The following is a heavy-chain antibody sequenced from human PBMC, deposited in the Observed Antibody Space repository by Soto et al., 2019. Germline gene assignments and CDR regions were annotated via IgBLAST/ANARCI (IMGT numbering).Heavy chain of an antibody. D-gene: IGHD6-13*01. CDR3: AREAPSGRAAGNPWWFDP. CDR2: IIPIFGTA. CDR1: GGTFSSYA. V-gene: IGHV1-69*01. Sequence: QVQLVQSGAEVKKPGSSVKVSCKASGGTFSSYAISWVRQAPGQGLEWMGGIIPIFGTANYAQKFQGRVTITADESTSTAYRELSSLRSEDTAVYYCAREAPSGRAAGNPWWFDPWGQGTLVTVSS. J-gene: IGHJ5*02.